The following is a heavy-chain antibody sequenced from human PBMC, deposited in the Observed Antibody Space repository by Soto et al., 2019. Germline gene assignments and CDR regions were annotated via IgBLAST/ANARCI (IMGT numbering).Heavy chain of an antibody. D-gene: IGHD1-20*01. CDR2: ISGSSNTI. J-gene: IGHJ4*02. CDR1: GFAFSNYN. Sequence: PGGSLRLSYTASGFAFSNYNMNWVRRAPGKGLERLTYISGSSNTIYYADSVKGRYTISRDNAKNSLFLQMNSLRDDDTAVYFCARAITIIYFWGQGTLVTVSS. CDR3: ARAITIIYF. V-gene: IGHV3-48*02.